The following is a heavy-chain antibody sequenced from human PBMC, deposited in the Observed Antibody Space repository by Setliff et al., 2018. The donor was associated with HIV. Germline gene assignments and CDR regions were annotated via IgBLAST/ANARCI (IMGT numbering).Heavy chain of an antibody. Sequence: PSETLSLTCAVSGYSIRDNFFWGWVRQPPGKGLEWIGSIFYTGTTYYNPSLKSRVTRSLDTSKNQFSLELTSVTAADTAVYYCARHDCGGDCSINWFDPWGQGTLVTVS. V-gene: IGHV4-38-2*01. CDR3: ARHDCGGDCSINWFDP. CDR1: GYSIRDNFF. CDR2: IFYTGTT. D-gene: IGHD2-21*02. J-gene: IGHJ5*02.